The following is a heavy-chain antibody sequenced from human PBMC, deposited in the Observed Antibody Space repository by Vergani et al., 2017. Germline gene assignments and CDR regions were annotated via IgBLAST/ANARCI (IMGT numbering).Heavy chain of an antibody. D-gene: IGHD3-16*01. CDR2: IIPILGIA. V-gene: IGHV1-69*02. Sequence: QVQLVQSGAEVKKPGSSVKVSCKASGGTFSSYTISWVRQAPGQGLEWMGRIIPILGIANTAQKFQGRVTITADKSTSPAYMELSGLRSEDTAVYYCGFRGGESYGVGVWGRGTTVTVSS. CDR3: GFRGGESYGVGV. J-gene: IGHJ6*02. CDR1: GGTFSSYT.